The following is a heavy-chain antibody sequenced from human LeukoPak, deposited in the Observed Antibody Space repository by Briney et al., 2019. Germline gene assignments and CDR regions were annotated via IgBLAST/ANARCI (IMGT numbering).Heavy chain of an antibody. Sequence: PGGSLRLSCAASGFTFSSYEMNWVRQAPGKGLEWVSYISSSGSTIYYADSVKGRFTISRDNAKNSLYLQMNSLRAEDTAVYYCARDLRGPYSGSYRPFDYWGQGTLVTVSS. J-gene: IGHJ4*02. CDR3: ARDLRGPYSGSYRPFDY. D-gene: IGHD1-26*01. V-gene: IGHV3-48*03. CDR2: ISSSGSTI. CDR1: GFTFSSYE.